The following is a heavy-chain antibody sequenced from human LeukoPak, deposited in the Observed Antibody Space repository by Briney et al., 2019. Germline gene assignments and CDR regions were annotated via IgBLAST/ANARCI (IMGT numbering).Heavy chain of an antibody. CDR1: GFTFSSYG. V-gene: IGHV3-33*01. J-gene: IGHJ4*02. Sequence: GGSLRLSCAASGFTFSSYGMHWVRQAPGKGLEWVAVIWYDGSNKYYADSVKGRFTISRDNSKNTLYLQMNSLRAEDTAVYYCAREVYDSSGYYRLDYWAREPWSPSPQ. D-gene: IGHD3-22*01. CDR3: AREVYDSSGYYRLDY. CDR2: IWYDGSNK.